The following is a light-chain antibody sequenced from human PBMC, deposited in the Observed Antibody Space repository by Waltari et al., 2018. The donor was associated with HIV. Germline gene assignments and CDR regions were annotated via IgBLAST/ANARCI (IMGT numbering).Light chain of an antibody. Sequence: DTVLTQSPGTLSLSPGERATLYCRASQNVYANYLAWYQQKPGQAPRLLISGASDRAAGSPERFSGSGSGTDFALTISKLEPEDFSVYYCQQYGDSPAFGQGTKVEIK. V-gene: IGKV3-20*01. CDR3: QQYGDSPA. CDR2: GAS. J-gene: IGKJ1*01. CDR1: QNVYANY.